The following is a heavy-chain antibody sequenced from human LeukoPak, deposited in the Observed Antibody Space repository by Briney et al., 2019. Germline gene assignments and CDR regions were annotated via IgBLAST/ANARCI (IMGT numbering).Heavy chain of an antibody. Sequence: ASVKVSCKASGYTFTSYAMHWVRRAPGQGLEWMGGIIPIFGTANYAQKFQGRVTITADESTSTAYMELSSLRSEDTAVYYCASRTYWGQGTLVTVSS. CDR1: GYTFTSYA. CDR2: IIPIFGTA. CDR3: ASRTY. J-gene: IGHJ4*02. V-gene: IGHV1-69*13.